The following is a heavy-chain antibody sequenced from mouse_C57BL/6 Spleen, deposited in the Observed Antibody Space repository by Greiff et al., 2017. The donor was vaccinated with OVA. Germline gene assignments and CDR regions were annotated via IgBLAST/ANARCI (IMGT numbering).Heavy chain of an antibody. D-gene: IGHD1-1*01. Sequence: VMLVESGAELVRPGASVKLSCKASGYTFTDYYINWVKQRPGQGLEWIARIYPGSGNTYYNEKFKGKATLTAEKSSSTAYMQLSSLTSEDSAVYFCARDGTTVVATRYFDVWGTGTTVTVSS. CDR3: ARDGTTVVATRYFDV. CDR2: IYPGSGNT. V-gene: IGHV1-76*01. CDR1: GYTFTDYY. J-gene: IGHJ1*03.